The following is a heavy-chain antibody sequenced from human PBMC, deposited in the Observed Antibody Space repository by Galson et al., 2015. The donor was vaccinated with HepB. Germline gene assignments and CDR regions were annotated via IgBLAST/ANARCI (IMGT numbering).Heavy chain of an antibody. Sequence: SETLSLTCAVYGGSFSGYYWSWIRQPPGKGLEWIGEINHSGSTNYNPSLKSRVTISVDTSKNQLSLKLSSVTAADTAVYYCARARLDYFGTRTNWFDPWGQGTLVTVSS. CDR1: GGSFSGYY. V-gene: IGHV4-34*01. J-gene: IGHJ5*02. CDR3: ARARLDYFGTRTNWFDP. CDR2: INHSGST. D-gene: IGHD2/OR15-2a*01.